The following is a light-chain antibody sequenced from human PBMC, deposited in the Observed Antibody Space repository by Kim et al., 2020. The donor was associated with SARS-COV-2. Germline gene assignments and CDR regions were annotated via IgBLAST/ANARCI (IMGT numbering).Light chain of an antibody. CDR1: SLRSYY. CDR3: NSRDSNDNVV. CDR2: GKN. V-gene: IGLV3-19*01. J-gene: IGLJ2*01. Sequence: VALGQTVRITCQGDSLRSYYATWYQQKPGQAPIVVIYGKNNRPSGIPDRFSGSSSGNTASLTITGTQAGDEADYYCNSRDSNDNVVFGGGPQLTVL.